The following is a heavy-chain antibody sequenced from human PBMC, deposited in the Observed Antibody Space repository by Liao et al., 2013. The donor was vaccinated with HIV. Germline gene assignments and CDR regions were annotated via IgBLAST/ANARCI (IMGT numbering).Heavy chain of an antibody. CDR2: IYYSGST. J-gene: IGHJ4*02. CDR1: GGSISSYY. D-gene: IGHD3-9*01. Sequence: QVQLQESGPGRVKPSETLSLTCTVSGGSISSYYWSWIRQPPGKGLEWIGYIYYSGSTNYNPSLKSRVTISVDTSKNQFSLKLSSVTAADTAVYYCARARVYDILTGYDYWAREPWSPSPQ. CDR3: ARARVYDILTGYDY. V-gene: IGHV4-59*01.